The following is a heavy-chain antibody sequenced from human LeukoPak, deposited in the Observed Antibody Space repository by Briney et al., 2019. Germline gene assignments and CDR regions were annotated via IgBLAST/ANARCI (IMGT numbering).Heavy chain of an antibody. CDR2: MNPNSGNT. V-gene: IGHV1-8*03. CDR1: GYTFTSYD. D-gene: IGHD3-22*01. CDR3: ATVDSSGYSQFDY. J-gene: IGHJ4*02. Sequence: GASVKVSCKASGYTFTSYDINWVRQATGQGLEWMGWMNPNSGNTGYAQKFQGRVTITRNTSISTAYMELSSLRSDDTAVYYCATVDSSGYSQFDYWGQGTLVTVSS.